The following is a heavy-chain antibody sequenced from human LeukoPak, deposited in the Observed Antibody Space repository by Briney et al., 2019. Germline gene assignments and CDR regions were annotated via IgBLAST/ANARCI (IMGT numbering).Heavy chain of an antibody. CDR2: LRYDGSSK. V-gene: IGHV3-30*02. Sequence: PGGSLRLSCAASGFIFSSYGMHWVRQAPGKGLEWVAFLRYDGSSKFYADSVKGRFSISRDNSKNTLYLQMNSLIPEDTAVYYCARQYISGQWYFDYWGQGTLVTVSS. J-gene: IGHJ4*02. D-gene: IGHD5-18*01. CDR1: GFIFSSYG. CDR3: ARQYISGQWYFDY.